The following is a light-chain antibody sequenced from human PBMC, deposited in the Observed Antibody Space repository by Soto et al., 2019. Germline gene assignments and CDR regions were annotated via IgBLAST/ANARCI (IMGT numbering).Light chain of an antibody. Sequence: EIVLTQSPGTLSLSPGERATLSCRASQSVSSSYLAWYQQKPGQAPRLLIYGASSRATGIPDRFSGSGSGTDFTLTISRLEPADFAVCYCQQYGRRRGYTFGQGTKLEIK. CDR3: QQYGRRRGYT. CDR2: GAS. J-gene: IGKJ2*01. CDR1: QSVSSSY. V-gene: IGKV3-20*01.